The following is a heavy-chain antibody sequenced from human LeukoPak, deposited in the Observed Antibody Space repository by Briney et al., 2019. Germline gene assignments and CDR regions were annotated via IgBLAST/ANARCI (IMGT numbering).Heavy chain of an antibody. CDR3: ARGLGELDY. CDR2: IYYSGST. D-gene: IGHD3-16*01. J-gene: IGHJ4*02. CDR1: GGSISSYY. Sequence: SETLSLTCTVSGGSISSYYWSWIRQPPAKGLEWIGYIYYSGSTNYNPSLKSRVTISVDTSKNQFSLKLSSVTAADTAVYYCARGLGELDYWGQGTLVTVSS. V-gene: IGHV4-59*01.